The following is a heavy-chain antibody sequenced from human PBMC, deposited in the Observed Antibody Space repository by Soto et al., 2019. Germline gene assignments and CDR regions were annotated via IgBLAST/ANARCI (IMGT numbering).Heavy chain of an antibody. CDR1: GFTFGYYW. CDR3: ARDSGYGSGNSVNHYLDY. V-gene: IGHV3-7*01. CDR2: IKWDASGK. Sequence: GGSLRLSCAASGFTFGYYWMSWVRQDPGKGLEWLATIKWDASGKKYVDSVKGRFTMSRDNAKNSVYLQMDRLRAEDTAVDYWARDSGYGSGNSVNHYLDYWGHGTLVTVSS. J-gene: IGHJ4*01. D-gene: IGHD3-10*01.